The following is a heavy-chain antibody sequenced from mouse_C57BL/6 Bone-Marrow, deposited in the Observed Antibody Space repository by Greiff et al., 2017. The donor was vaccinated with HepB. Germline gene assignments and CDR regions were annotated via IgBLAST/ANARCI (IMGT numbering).Heavy chain of an antibody. CDR2: INPSNGGT. V-gene: IGHV1-53*01. CDR1: GYTFTSYW. D-gene: IGHD2-4*01. J-gene: IGHJ2*01. CDR3: ARDYYDYPYYFDY. Sequence: QVQLKESGTELVKPGASVKLSCKASGYTFTSYWMHWVKQRPGQGLEWIGNINPSNGGTNYNEKFKSKATLTVDKSSSTAYMQLSSLTSEDSAVYYCARDYYDYPYYFDYWGQGTTLTVSS.